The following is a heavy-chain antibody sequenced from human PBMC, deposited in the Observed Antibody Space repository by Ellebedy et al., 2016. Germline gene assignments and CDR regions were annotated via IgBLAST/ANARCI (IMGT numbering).Heavy chain of an antibody. CDR1: GGTFSSYA. CDR3: ARDDYARGVPYYYYGMDV. V-gene: IGHV1-69*13. D-gene: IGHD3-16*01. Sequence: SVKVSXKASGGTFSSYAISWVRQAPGQGLEWMGGIIPIFGTANYAQKFQGRVTITADESTSTAYMELSSLRSEDTAVYYCARDDYARGVPYYYYGMDVWGQGTTVTVSS. J-gene: IGHJ6*02. CDR2: IIPIFGTA.